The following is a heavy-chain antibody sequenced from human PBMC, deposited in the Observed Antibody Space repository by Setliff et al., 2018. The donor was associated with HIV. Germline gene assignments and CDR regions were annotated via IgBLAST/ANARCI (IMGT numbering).Heavy chain of an antibody. CDR1: GFTFSSFA. V-gene: IGHV3-23*01. CDR2: ISGSGDNT. J-gene: IGHJ6*02. Sequence: LRLSCAASGFTFSSFAMSWVRQVPGKGLAWVSAISGSGDNTYYADSVKGRFTISRDNSKNTLYLQMNSLRAEDTAVYYCARSVIGYYYYGMDVWGQGTRVTSP. D-gene: IGHD3-10*01. CDR3: ARSVIGYYYYGMDV.